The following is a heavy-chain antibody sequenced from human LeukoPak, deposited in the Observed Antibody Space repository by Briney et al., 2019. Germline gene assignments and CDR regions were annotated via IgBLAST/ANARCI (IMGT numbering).Heavy chain of an antibody. Sequence: PGRSLRLSCAASGFTFDDYAMHWVRQAPGRGLEWVSGISWNSGSIGYADSVKGRFTISRDNAKNSLYLKMNSLRAEDTALYYCAKDRIAAAGIFSNWFDPWGQGTLVTVSS. CDR2: ISWNSGSI. CDR3: AKDRIAAAGIFSNWFDP. CDR1: GFTFDDYA. J-gene: IGHJ5*02. D-gene: IGHD6-13*01. V-gene: IGHV3-9*01.